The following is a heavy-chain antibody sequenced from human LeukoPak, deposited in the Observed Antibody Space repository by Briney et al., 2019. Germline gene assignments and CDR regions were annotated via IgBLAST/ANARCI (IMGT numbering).Heavy chain of an antibody. CDR3: ASKDILTGFDY. V-gene: IGHV1-2*02. CDR1: GYTFTGYY. D-gene: IGHD3-9*01. CDR2: INPNSGGT. Sequence: GASVKVSCKASGYTFTGYYMHWVRQAPGQGLEWMGWINPNSGGTNYAQEFQGRVTMTRDTSISTAYMELSRLRSDDTAVYYCASKDILTGFDYWGQGTLVTVSS. J-gene: IGHJ4*02.